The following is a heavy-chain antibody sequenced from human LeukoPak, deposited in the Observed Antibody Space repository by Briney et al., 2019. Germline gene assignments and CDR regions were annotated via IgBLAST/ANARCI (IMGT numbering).Heavy chain of an antibody. V-gene: IGHV3-74*01. CDR1: GFTFSSYW. J-gene: IGHJ4*02. D-gene: IGHD5-24*01. Sequence: PGGSLRLSCAASGFTFSSYWMHWVRQAPGKGLVWVSRINSDGSSTSYAGSVKGRFTISRDNAKNTLYLQMNSLRAEDTAVYYCARHEMATIYFDYWGQGTLVTVSS. CDR3: ARHEMATIYFDY. CDR2: INSDGSST.